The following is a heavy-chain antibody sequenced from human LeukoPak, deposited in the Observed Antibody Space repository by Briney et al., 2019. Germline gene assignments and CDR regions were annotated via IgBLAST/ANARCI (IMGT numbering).Heavy chain of an antibody. D-gene: IGHD6-13*01. V-gene: IGHV4-31*03. Sequence: SETLSLTCTVSGGSISSGGYYWSWIRQHPGKGLEWIGYIYYSGSTYYNPSLKSRVTISVDTSKNQFSLKLSSVTAADTAVYYCARIEYSSSWAFDYWGQGTLVTVSS. CDR1: GGSISSGGYY. CDR3: ARIEYSSSWAFDY. CDR2: IYYSGST. J-gene: IGHJ4*02.